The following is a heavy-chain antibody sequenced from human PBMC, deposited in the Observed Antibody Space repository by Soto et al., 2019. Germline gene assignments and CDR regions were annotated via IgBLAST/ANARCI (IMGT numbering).Heavy chain of an antibody. CDR3: AHSKYSRSSFDF. V-gene: IGHV2-5*02. CDR2: IYWDDDK. Sequence: QITLKESGPTLVKPTQTLTLTCTFSGFALSSSDVGVGWIRQPPGKALEWLALIYWDDDKRYSPSLKSRLTINKDTSKHQVVLIMTNVDPMDTATYFCAHSKYSRSSFDFWGQGTLVTVSS. J-gene: IGHJ4*02. D-gene: IGHD6-6*01. CDR1: GFALSSSDVG.